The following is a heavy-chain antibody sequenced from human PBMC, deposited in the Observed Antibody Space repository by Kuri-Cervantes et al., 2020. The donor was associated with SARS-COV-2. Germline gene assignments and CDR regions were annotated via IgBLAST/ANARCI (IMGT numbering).Heavy chain of an antibody. CDR1: GFTFSSYA. Sequence: GGSLRLSCAASGFTFSSYAMHWVRQAPGKGLEWVAVISYDGSNTYYADSVKGRFTISRDNSKNTLYLQMNSLRAEDTAVYYCARDGLLRFLEWLFMYYFDYWGQGTLVTVSS. CDR2: ISYDGSNT. D-gene: IGHD3-3*01. CDR3: ARDGLLRFLEWLFMYYFDY. V-gene: IGHV3-30-3*01. J-gene: IGHJ4*02.